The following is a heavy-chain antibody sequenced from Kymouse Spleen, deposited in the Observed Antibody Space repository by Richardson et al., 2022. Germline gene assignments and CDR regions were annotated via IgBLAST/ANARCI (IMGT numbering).Heavy chain of an antibody. J-gene: IGHJ5*02. Sequence: QVQLQQWGAGLLKPSETLSLTCAVYGGSFSGYYWSWIRQPPGKGLEWIGEINHSGSTNYNPSLKSRVTISVDTSKNQFSLKLSSVTAADTAVYYCARGRGAVAGTGWFDPWGQGTLVTVSS. D-gene: IGHD6-19*01. V-gene: IGHV4-34*01. CDR1: GGSFSGYY. CDR3: ARGRGAVAGTGWFDP. CDR2: INHSGST.